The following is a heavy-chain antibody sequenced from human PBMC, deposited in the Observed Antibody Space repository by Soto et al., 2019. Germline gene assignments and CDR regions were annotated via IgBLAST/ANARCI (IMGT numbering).Heavy chain of an antibody. V-gene: IGHV3-30-3*01. D-gene: IGHD3-22*01. J-gene: IGHJ4*02. CDR2: ISYDGSNK. CDR1: GFTFSSYA. CDR3: ARDTTYYYDSSGYYFGY. Sequence: GGSLRLSCAASGFTFSSYAMHWVRQAPGKGLEWVAVISYDGSNKYYADSVKGRFTISRDNSKNTLYLQMNSLRAEDTAVYYCARDTTYYYDSSGYYFGYWGQGTLVTV.